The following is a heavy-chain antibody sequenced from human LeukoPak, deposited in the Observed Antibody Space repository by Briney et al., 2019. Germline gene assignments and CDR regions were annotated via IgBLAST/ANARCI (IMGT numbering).Heavy chain of an antibody. CDR1: GGSINGSSYY. D-gene: IGHD1-14*01. CDR3: ARHGTAPYYYHYYMDV. Sequence: PSETLSLTCTVSGGSINGSSYYWGWIRQPPGKGLEWIGSIYYSGSTYYNPSLNSLVTISVDTSKNQFSLKLSSVTAADTAVYYCARHGTAPYYYHYYMDVWGKGTTVTVSS. J-gene: IGHJ6*03. V-gene: IGHV4-39*01. CDR2: IYYSGST.